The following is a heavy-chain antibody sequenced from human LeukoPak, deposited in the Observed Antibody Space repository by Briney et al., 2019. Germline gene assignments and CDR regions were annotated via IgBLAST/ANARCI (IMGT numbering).Heavy chain of an antibody. CDR1: GYSISSGYY. Sequence: PSETLSLTCTVSGYSISSGYYWGRIRQPPGKGLEWIGYIYYSGSTNYNPSLKSRVTISVDTPKNQFSLKLSSVTAADTAVYYCARGTRITIFGVVDDWFDPWGQGTLVTVSS. V-gene: IGHV4-38-2*02. CDR3: ARGTRITIFGVVDDWFDP. D-gene: IGHD3-3*01. CDR2: IYYSGST. J-gene: IGHJ5*02.